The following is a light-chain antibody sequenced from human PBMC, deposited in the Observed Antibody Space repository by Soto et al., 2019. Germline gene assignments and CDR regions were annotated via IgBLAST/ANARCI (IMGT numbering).Light chain of an antibody. Sequence: DIEMTQSPSSLSATVGDRVTITCRASQGIRNYLAWYQQKPGEVPKLLMYAASTLQSGVPSRFSGSGSGTDFTLTISSLQPEDFATYYCQQSYSTHSWTFGQGTKVDIK. CDR1: QGIRNY. CDR2: AAS. V-gene: IGKV1-27*01. J-gene: IGKJ1*01. CDR3: QQSYSTHSWT.